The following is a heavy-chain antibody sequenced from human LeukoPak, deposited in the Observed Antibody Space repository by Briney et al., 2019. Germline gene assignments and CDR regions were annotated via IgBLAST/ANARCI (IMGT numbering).Heavy chain of an antibody. V-gene: IGHV4-59*01. Sequence: SDTLSLTCTVSGGSISSYYWSWIRQPPGKGLEWIGYIYYSGSTNYNPSLKSRVTISVDTSKNQFSLKLSSVTAAETAVYYCARDYYDSSGYYYGDAFDIWGQGTMVTVSS. CDR2: IYYSGST. D-gene: IGHD3-22*01. CDR3: ARDYYDSSGYYYGDAFDI. CDR1: GGSISSYY. J-gene: IGHJ3*02.